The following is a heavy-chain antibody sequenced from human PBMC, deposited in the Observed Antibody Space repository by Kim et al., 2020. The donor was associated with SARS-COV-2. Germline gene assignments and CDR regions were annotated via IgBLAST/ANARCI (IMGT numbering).Heavy chain of an antibody. J-gene: IGHJ5*02. D-gene: IGHD3-22*01. CDR2: ISYDGSNK. CDR1: GFTFSSYA. CDR3: ARGDYYDSSGYQGDWFDP. V-gene: IGHV3-30*04. Sequence: GGSLRLSCAASGFTFSSYAMHWVRQAPGKGLEWVAVISYDGSNKYYADSVKGRFTISSDNSKNTLYLQMNSLRAEDTAVYYCARGDYYDSSGYQGDWFDP.